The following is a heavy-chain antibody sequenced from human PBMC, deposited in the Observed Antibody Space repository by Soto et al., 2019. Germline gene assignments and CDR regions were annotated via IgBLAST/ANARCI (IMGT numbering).Heavy chain of an antibody. D-gene: IGHD6-19*01. Sequence: GGSLRLSCAASGFTFSDYYMSWIRQAPGKGLEWVSYISSSSTYTNYADPVKGRFTISRDNAKNSLYLQMNSLRAEDTAFYYCARVWYSSAWPLDYWGQGTQVTVSS. CDR1: GFTFSDYY. CDR3: ARVWYSSAWPLDY. J-gene: IGHJ4*02. CDR2: ISSSSTYT. V-gene: IGHV3-11*06.